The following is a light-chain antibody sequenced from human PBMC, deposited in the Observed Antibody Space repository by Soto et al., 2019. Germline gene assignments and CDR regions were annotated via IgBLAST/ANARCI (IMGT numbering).Light chain of an antibody. Sequence: QSALTQPASVSGSPGQSITISCTGTSSDVGGFNYASWYQQHPGKAPKLMIYDVTNRPSGVSYRFSGSKSGNTASLTISGLQAEDEADYYCNSYTSSSTDVFGTGTKVAVL. CDR1: SSDVGGFNY. CDR3: NSYTSSSTDV. CDR2: DVT. J-gene: IGLJ1*01. V-gene: IGLV2-14*03.